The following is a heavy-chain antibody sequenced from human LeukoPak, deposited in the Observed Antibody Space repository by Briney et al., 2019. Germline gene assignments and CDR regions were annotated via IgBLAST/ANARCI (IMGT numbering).Heavy chain of an antibody. CDR2: IRSKANSYAT. CDR1: GFTFSGSA. CDR3: TRHPHGDYYDNWFDP. J-gene: IGHJ5*02. V-gene: IGHV3-73*01. Sequence: PGGSLRLSCAASGFTFSGSAMHWVRQASGKGLEWVGRIRSKANSYATAYAASVKGRFTISRDDSKNTAYLQMNSLKTEDTAVYYCTRHPHGDYYDNWFDPWGQGTLVTVSS. D-gene: IGHD4-17*01.